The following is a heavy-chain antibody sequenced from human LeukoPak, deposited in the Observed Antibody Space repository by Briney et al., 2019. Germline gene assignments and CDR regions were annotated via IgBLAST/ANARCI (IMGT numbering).Heavy chain of an antibody. J-gene: IGHJ4*02. V-gene: IGHV3-30*04. CDR1: GFAFSSYD. CDR2: ISNDGKNK. D-gene: IGHD3-10*02. CDR3: ARGRYYGRGDYFDY. Sequence: GRSLRLSCAASGFAFSSYDMNWVRQAPGKELEWVASISNDGKNKYYADSVKGRFTISRDNSKNTLYLQMNSLRAEGTAVYYCARGRYYGRGDYFDYWGQGTLVTVSS.